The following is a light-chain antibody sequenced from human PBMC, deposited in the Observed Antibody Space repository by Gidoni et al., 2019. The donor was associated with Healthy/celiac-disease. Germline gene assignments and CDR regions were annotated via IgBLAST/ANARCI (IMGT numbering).Light chain of an antibody. Sequence: DIQMTPSPSSLSASVGDRVTITCQASQDITNYLNWYQQKPGKAPKLLIYDASHLETGVPSRFSGSGSGTDFTFTISSLQPEDIATYYCQRDFTFGPGTKVDIK. J-gene: IGKJ3*01. CDR2: DAS. CDR1: QDITNY. V-gene: IGKV1-33*01. CDR3: QRDFT.